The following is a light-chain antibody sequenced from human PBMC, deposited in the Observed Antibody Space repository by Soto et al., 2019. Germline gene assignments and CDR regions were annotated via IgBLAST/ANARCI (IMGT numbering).Light chain of an antibody. V-gene: IGLV1-44*01. Sequence: QAVVTQPPSVSGTPGQRVTMSCAGSSSNIGSNTVTWYQQLPGTAPKLLIYDAHQRPSGIPDRFSGSKSGTSASLAISGLQSEDEADYYCASWDDSLNIFVFATGTKVTVL. J-gene: IGLJ1*01. CDR1: SSNIGSNT. CDR3: ASWDDSLNIFV. CDR2: DAH.